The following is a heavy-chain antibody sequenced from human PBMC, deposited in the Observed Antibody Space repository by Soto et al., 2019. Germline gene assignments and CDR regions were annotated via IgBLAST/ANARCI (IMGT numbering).Heavy chain of an antibody. CDR2: IIPIFGTA. CDR3: GLRRVSVDTAMVIVYYYYGMDV. D-gene: IGHD5-18*01. V-gene: IGHV1-69*06. J-gene: IGHJ6*02. CDR1: GGTFRSYA. Sequence: QVQLVQSGAEVKKPGSSVKVSCKASGGTFRSYAISWVRQAPGQGLEWMGGIIPIFGTANYAQKFQGRVTITADKSTSTAYMELSSLRSEDTAVYYCGLRRVSVDTAMVIVYYYYGMDVWGQGTTVTVSS.